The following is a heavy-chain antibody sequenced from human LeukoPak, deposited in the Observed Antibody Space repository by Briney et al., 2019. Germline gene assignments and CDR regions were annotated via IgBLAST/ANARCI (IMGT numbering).Heavy chain of an antibody. CDR1: GGSFNGYY. D-gene: IGHD6-13*01. CDR2: INHSGST. Sequence: SETLSLTCAVYGGSFNGYYWSWIRQPPGKGLEGIGEINHSGSTNYNPSLKSRFTISVDTSKNQFSLKLSSVTAADTAVYYCARRNWYSKRPPDYWGQGTLVTVSS. CDR3: ARRNWYSKRPPDY. V-gene: IGHV4-34*01. J-gene: IGHJ4*02.